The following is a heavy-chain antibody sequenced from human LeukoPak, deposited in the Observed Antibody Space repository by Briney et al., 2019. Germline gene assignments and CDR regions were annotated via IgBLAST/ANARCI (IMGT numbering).Heavy chain of an antibody. Sequence: ASVKVSCKASGGTFSSYAISWVRQAPGQGLEWMGGIIPIFGTANYAQKFQGRVTITADESTSTAYMELSSLRSEDTAVYYCARIPDSSGYYYGSSAYFDYWGQGTLVTVSS. J-gene: IGHJ4*02. CDR2: IIPIFGTA. V-gene: IGHV1-69*01. CDR3: ARIPDSSGYYYGSSAYFDY. CDR1: GGTFSSYA. D-gene: IGHD3-22*01.